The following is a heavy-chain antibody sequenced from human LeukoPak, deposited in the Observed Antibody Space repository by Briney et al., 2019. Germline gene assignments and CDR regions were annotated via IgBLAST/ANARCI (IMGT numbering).Heavy chain of an antibody. CDR1: GGSISSYY. Sequence: SETLSLTCTVSGGSISSYYWSWIRQPPGKGLEWIEYIYYSGSTNYNPSLKSRVTISVDTSKNQFSLKLSSVTAADTAVYYCARDQGRVTIFGVVPYGMDVWGQGTTVTVSS. D-gene: IGHD3-3*01. CDR2: IYYSGST. J-gene: IGHJ6*02. CDR3: ARDQGRVTIFGVVPYGMDV. V-gene: IGHV4-59*01.